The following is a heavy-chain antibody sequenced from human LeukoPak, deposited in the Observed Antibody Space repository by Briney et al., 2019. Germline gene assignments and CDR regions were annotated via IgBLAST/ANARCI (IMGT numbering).Heavy chain of an antibody. V-gene: IGHV3-23*01. D-gene: IGHD3-16*02. Sequence: GGSLRLSCTASGFTFGDYAMSWVRQAPGKGLEWVSAISGSGGSTYYADSVKGRFTISRDNSKNTLYLQMNSLRAEDTAVYYCAKGGYDYAWGSYPLWGQGTLVTVSS. CDR2: ISGSGGST. CDR1: GFTFGDYA. CDR3: AKGGYDYAWGSYPL. J-gene: IGHJ4*02.